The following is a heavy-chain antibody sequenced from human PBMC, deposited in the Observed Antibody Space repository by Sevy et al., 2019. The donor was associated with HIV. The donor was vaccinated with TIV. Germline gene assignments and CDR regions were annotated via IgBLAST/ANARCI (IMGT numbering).Heavy chain of an antibody. J-gene: IGHJ4*02. Sequence: GGSLRLSCAASGFTFTNYGMHWVRQAPGKGLEWVSGISNSGANTYYADSVRGRFTVSRDNSKNTVYLQLNSLRAEDTAIYYCAKEWTLLSDWYGEFDYWGQGTLVPSPQ. V-gene: IGHV3-23*01. CDR1: GFTFTNYG. CDR3: AKEWTLLSDWYGEFDY. D-gene: IGHD6-19*01. CDR2: ISNSGANT.